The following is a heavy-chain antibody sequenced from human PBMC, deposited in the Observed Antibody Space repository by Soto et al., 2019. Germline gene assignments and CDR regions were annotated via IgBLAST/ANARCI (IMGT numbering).Heavy chain of an antibody. D-gene: IGHD3-10*01. CDR2: ISGSGGST. V-gene: IGHV3-23*01. J-gene: IGHJ5*02. CDR1: GFTFSSYA. Sequence: PGGSLRLSCAASGFTFSSYAMSWVRQAPGKGLEWVSAISGSGGSTYYADSVKGRFTISRDNSKNTLYLQMNSLRAEDTAVYYCAKDTVYYYGSGSSYNWFDPWGQGTLVTVSS. CDR3: AKDTVYYYGSGSSYNWFDP.